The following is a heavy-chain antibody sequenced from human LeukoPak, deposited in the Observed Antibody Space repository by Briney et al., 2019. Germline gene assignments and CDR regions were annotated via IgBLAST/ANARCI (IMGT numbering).Heavy chain of an antibody. CDR2: MNTNSGGT. J-gene: IGHJ3*02. V-gene: IGHV1-2*02. Sequence: ASVKVSCKASGYSFTGYYLHWVRQAPGQGLEWMGWMNTNSGGTKNAQKFQGRVTMTRDTSVSTAYMELSRLRSDDTAVYYCARFPCSDSSGDACVIWGQETLHTVSS. CDR1: GYSFTGYY. D-gene: IGHD3-22*01. CDR3: ARFPCSDSSGDACVI.